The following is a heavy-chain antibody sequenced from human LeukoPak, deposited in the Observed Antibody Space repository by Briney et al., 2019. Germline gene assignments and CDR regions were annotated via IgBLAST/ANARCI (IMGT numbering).Heavy chain of an antibody. J-gene: IGHJ5*02. CDR2: ISAYNGNT. Sequence: ASVTVSFKASGYTFTIYGISWVRQAPGQGVEWMGWISAYNGNTNYAQKLQGRVTMTTDTSTSTAYMELRSLRSDDTAVYYCARAAVRFLNWFDPWGQGTLVTVSS. V-gene: IGHV1-18*01. CDR3: ARAAVRFLNWFDP. CDR1: GYTFTIYG. D-gene: IGHD3-3*01.